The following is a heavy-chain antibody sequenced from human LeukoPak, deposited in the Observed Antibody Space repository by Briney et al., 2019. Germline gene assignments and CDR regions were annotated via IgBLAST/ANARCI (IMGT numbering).Heavy chain of an antibody. J-gene: IGHJ4*02. Sequence: SETLSLTCTVSGGSISSSSYYWGWLRQPPGKGLEWIVSIYYSGSTYYNPSLNSRITISVDTSKHQFSLKLSSVTAADTAVYYCARIGGLLLWFGELLSKPHYFDYWGQGTLVTVSS. CDR3: ARIGGLLLWFGELLSKPHYFDY. CDR1: GGSISSSSYY. CDR2: IYYSGST. D-gene: IGHD3-10*01. V-gene: IGHV4-39*01.